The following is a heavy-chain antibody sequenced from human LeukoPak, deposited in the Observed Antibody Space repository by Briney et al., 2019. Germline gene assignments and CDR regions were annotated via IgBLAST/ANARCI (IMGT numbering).Heavy chain of an antibody. CDR2: ISADGNNI. D-gene: IGHD6-6*01. Sequence: GGSLRPSCTATGFTFAVFGVAWVRQAPGRGLEWVSTISADGNNIHQADSVKGRFSISRDNSGGTLYLEMNSLRAEDTAIYYCAKDAGPQQLVFFDSWGQGTLVAVSS. CDR1: GFTFAVFG. J-gene: IGHJ4*02. CDR3: AKDAGPQQLVFFDS. V-gene: IGHV3-23*01.